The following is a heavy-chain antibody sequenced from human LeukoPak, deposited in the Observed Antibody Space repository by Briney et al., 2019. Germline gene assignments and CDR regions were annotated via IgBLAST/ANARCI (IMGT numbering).Heavy chain of an antibody. CDR3: ARGYCSITSCYYYGMDV. CDR1: GFTFSSYA. J-gene: IGHJ6*02. CDR2: ISYDGSNK. V-gene: IGHV3-30*04. D-gene: IGHD2-2*01. Sequence: GRSLRLSCAASGFTFSSYAMHWVRQAPGKGLEWVAVISYDGSNKNYADSVKGRFTISRDNSKNTLYLQMNSLRAEDTAVYYCARGYCSITSCYYYGMDVWGQGTTVTVSS.